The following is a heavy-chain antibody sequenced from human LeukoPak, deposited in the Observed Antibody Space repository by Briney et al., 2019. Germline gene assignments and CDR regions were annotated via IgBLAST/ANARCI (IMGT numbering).Heavy chain of an antibody. CDR3: AGGDRNGWYFDY. V-gene: IGHV3-20*04. Sequence: PGGALRLSCAACGFRFEEHGMSGVRKVPGKGLVWVSGINWNGASTGYGDSVKGRFTISRDNAKNSLYLQMNSLRAEDTALYYCAGGDRNGWYFDYWGQGILVTVSS. CDR1: GFRFEEHG. J-gene: IGHJ4*02. CDR2: INWNGAST. D-gene: IGHD6-19*01.